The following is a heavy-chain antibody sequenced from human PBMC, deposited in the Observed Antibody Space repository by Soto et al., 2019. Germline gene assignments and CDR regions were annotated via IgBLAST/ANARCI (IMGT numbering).Heavy chain of an antibody. D-gene: IGHD4-4*01. CDR2: IYYSGST. CDR3: ARLRASDDYSNSYYYMDV. V-gene: IGHV4-59*08. CDR1: GGSISSYY. Sequence: SETLSLTCTVSGGSISSYYWSWIRQPPGKGLEWIGYIYYSGSTNYNPSLKSRVTISVDTSKNQFSLKLSSVTAADTAVYYCARLRASDDYSNSYYYMDVWGKGTTVTVSS. J-gene: IGHJ6*03.